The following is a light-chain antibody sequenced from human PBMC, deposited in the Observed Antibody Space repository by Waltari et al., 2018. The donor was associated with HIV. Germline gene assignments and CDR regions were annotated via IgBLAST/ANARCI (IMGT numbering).Light chain of an antibody. CDR3: QLLSGYPLT. CDR2: AAS. V-gene: IGKV1-9*01. CDR1: QGISSY. J-gene: IGKJ4*01. Sequence: HLTQSPSFLSASIGDRVPLTCRASQGISSYLAWYHQRAGEAPRLVLYAASTLQIGVPSRFSGSGSGTEFLLTITSLQPEDFGTYYCQLLSGYPLTFGGGTKVEIK.